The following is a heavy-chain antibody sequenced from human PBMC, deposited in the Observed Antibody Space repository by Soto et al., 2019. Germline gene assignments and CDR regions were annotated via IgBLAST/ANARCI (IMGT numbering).Heavy chain of an antibody. CDR1: GFTFSSYG. CDR3: AKDGRDGEIIGGGMDV. V-gene: IGHV3-30*18. J-gene: IGHJ6*02. Sequence: QVQLVESGGGVVQPGRSLRLSCAASGFTFSSYGMHWVRQAPGKGLEWVAVISYDGSNKYYADSVKGRFTISRDNSKNTRYLQMNRLRAEDTAVYYCAKDGRDGEIIGGGMDVWGQGTTVTVSS. CDR2: ISYDGSNK. D-gene: IGHD4-17*01.